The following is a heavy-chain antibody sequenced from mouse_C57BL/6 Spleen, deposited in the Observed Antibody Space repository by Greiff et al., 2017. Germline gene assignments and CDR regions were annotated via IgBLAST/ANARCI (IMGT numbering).Heavy chain of an antibody. Sequence: QVQLQQPGAELVMPGASVKLSCTASGYTFTSYWMHWVKQRPGQGLEWIGEIDPSDSYTNYNQKFKGKSTLTVDKSSSTAYMQLSSLTSEDSAVYYCARKGYGSSVYFDYWGQGTTLTVSS. V-gene: IGHV1-69*01. CDR3: ARKGYGSSVYFDY. D-gene: IGHD1-1*01. CDR2: IDPSDSYT. J-gene: IGHJ2*01. CDR1: GYTFTSYW.